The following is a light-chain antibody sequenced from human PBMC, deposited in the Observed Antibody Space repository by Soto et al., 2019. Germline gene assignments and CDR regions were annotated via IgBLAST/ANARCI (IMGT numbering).Light chain of an antibody. Sequence: QSALTQPPSASGSPGQSVTISCTGTSSDVGGYYYVSWYQQHPGKAPELIIYEVTKRPSGVPDRFSGSKSGNTASLTVSGLQAEDEADYYGSSYAGSRYVFGTGTKLTVL. J-gene: IGLJ1*01. V-gene: IGLV2-8*01. CDR1: SSDVGGYYY. CDR2: EVT. CDR3: SSYAGSRYV.